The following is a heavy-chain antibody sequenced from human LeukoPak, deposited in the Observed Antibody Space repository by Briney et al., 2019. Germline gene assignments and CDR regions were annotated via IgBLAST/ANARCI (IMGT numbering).Heavy chain of an antibody. J-gene: IGHJ4*02. CDR2: ISDSGGNT. CDR3: ARHRSSWLIDY. D-gene: IGHD6-6*01. V-gene: IGHV3-23*01. Sequence: PGGSLRLSCAASGFTLNTYAMSWVRQAPWERLQWVSGISDSGGNTYYADPVRGRFTISRDNSKNTLYLQMNSLRAEDTAVYYCARHRSSWLIDYWGQGTLVTVSS. CDR1: GFTLNTYA.